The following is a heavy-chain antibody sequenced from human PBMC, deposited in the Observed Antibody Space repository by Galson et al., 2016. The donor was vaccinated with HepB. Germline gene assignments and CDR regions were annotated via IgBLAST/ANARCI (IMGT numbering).Heavy chain of an antibody. V-gene: IGHV4-39*01. J-gene: IGHJ4*02. CDR1: GGSISSRNYY. CDR2: INYSGNT. D-gene: IGHD3-10*01. CDR3: ARVAWYQYGSGSYDF. Sequence: ETLSLPCTVSGGSISSRNYYWGWIRQPPGKGLEWIGSINYSGNTYYNPSLKSRVTMSIDTSKNQFSLRLSSVTAADTAVYYCARVAWYQYGSGSYDFWGQGALVTVSS.